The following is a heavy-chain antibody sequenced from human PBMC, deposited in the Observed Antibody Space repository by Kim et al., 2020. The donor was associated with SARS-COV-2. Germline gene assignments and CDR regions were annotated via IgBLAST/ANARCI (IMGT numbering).Heavy chain of an antibody. D-gene: IGHD3-9*01. J-gene: IGHJ4*02. CDR3: VTDTALRDGFDNY. V-gene: IGHV3-33*03. Sequence: YYARSLKDRFTISRDNSKNTLSLHMDSLRAEDTAFEYCVTDTALRDGFDNYWGQGTLVTVSS.